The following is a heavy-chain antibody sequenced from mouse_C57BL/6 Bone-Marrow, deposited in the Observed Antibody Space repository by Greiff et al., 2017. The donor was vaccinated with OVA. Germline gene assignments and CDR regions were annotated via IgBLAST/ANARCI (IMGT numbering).Heavy chain of an antibody. CDR1: GFTFSSYA. V-gene: IGHV5-9-1*02. CDR3: TRVASWDGFAY. CDR2: ISSGGDYI. Sequence: EVMLVESGEGLVKPGGSLKLSCAASGFTFSSYAMSWVRQTPEKRLEWVAYISSGGDYIYYADTVKGRFTISRDNARNTLYLQMSSLKSEDTAMYYCTRVASWDGFAYWGQGTLVTVSA. D-gene: IGHD4-1*01. J-gene: IGHJ3*01.